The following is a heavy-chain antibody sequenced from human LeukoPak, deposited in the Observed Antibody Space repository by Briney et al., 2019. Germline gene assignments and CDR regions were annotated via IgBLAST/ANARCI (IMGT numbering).Heavy chain of an antibody. J-gene: IGHJ4*02. D-gene: IGHD5-18*01. CDR3: AKHDHRYSSGRFDY. CDR2: ISYSGST. V-gene: IGHV4-59*01. CDR1: GGSINTYY. Sequence: SETLSLTCTVSGGSINTYYWSWLRQPPGKGLEWIGYISYSGSTDYNPSLKGRVTISVDTSRNQFSLKLSSVTAADTAVYYCAKHDHRYSSGRFDYWGQGILVTVSS.